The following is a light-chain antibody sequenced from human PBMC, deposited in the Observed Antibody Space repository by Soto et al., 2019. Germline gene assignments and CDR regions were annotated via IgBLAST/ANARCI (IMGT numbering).Light chain of an antibody. J-gene: IGLJ2*01. CDR1: NSNIGAGYD. Sequence: QSVLTQPPSVSGAPGQRVTISCTGTNSNIGAGYDVYWYQQLPGTAPKLLIYGNTNRPSGVPDRFSGSKSGASASLAITGLQAEDDAEYYCQSYVVRLSSPVVFGGGTKLTVL. V-gene: IGLV1-40*01. CDR2: GNT. CDR3: QSYVVRLSSPVV.